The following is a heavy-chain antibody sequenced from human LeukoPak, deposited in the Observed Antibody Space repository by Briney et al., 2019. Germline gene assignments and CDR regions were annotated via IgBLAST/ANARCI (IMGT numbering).Heavy chain of an antibody. D-gene: IGHD4-23*01. CDR1: GYTFTSYG. J-gene: IGHJ4*02. CDR2: INPNSGGT. V-gene: IGHV1-2*06. CDR3: ARSRTTVVTRTFDY. Sequence: GASVKVSCKASGYTFTSYGISWVRQAPGQGLEWMGRINPNSGGTNYAQKFQGRVTMTRDTSISTAYMELSRLRSDDTAVYYCARSRTTVVTRTFDYWGQGTLVTVSS.